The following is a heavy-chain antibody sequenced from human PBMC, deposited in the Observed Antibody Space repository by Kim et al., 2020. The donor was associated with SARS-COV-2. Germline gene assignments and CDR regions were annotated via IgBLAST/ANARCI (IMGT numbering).Heavy chain of an antibody. Sequence: GSLRLSCAASGFTFSSYAMHWVRQAPGKGLEYVSGISSVGGGTYYINSVEGRFTISRDNSKNTLYLQMGSLRAEDMAVYYCARGKGLYCGGECYSMDVWGQGTTVTVSS. D-gene: IGHD2-21*01. CDR1: GFTFSSYA. CDR2: ISSVGGGT. J-gene: IGHJ6*02. CDR3: ARGKGLYCGGECYSMDV. V-gene: IGHV3-64*01.